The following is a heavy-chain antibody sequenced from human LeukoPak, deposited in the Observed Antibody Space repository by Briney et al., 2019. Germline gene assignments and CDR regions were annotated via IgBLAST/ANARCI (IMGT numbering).Heavy chain of an antibody. CDR3: AKSRSEYYDSSGPFDY. CDR1: GFTFSSYA. Sequence: GGSLRLSCAASGFTFSSYAMSWVRQAPGKGLEWVSAISGSGGSTYYADSVKGRFTISRDNSKNTLYLQMNSLRAEDTAVYYCAKSRSEYYDSSGPFDYWGQGTLVTVSS. D-gene: IGHD3-22*01. V-gene: IGHV3-23*01. CDR2: ISGSGGST. J-gene: IGHJ4*02.